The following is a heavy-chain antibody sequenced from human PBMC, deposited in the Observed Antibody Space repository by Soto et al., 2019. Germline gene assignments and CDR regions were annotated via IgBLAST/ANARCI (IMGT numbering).Heavy chain of an antibody. CDR1: GFTFSSYD. J-gene: IGHJ6*02. Sequence: GGSLRLSCAASGFTFSSYDMHWVRQATGKGLEWVSAIGTAGDTYYPGSVKGRFTISRENAKNSLYLQMNSLRAGDTAVYYCARAPQYSSGWWGGMDVWGQGTTVTVSS. CDR2: IGTAGDT. V-gene: IGHV3-13*01. CDR3: ARAPQYSSGWWGGMDV. D-gene: IGHD6-19*01.